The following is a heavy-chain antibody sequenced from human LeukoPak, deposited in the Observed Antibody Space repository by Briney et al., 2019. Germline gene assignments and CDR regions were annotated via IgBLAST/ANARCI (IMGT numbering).Heavy chain of an antibody. CDR3: ASIDESGDYYDSSGYYPEYFQH. V-gene: IGHV1-69*04. J-gene: IGHJ1*01. CDR2: SIPILGIA. CDR1: GGTFSSYA. Sequence: ASVQVSCKASGGTFSSYAISWVRQATGQGLEWMGRSIPILGIANYAQKFQGRVTITADKSTSTAYMELSSLRSEDTAVYYCASIDESGDYYDSSGYYPEYFQHWGQGTLVTVSS. D-gene: IGHD3-22*01.